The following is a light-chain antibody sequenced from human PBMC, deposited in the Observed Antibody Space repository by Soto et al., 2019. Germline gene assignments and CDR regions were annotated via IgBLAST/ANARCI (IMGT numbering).Light chain of an antibody. CDR1: QSISSW. J-gene: IGKJ1*01. Sequence: DIQMTQSPCTLSASVGDRVTITCRASQSISSWLAWYQQKPGKAPKLLIYKASSLESGVPSRFSGSGSGTEFTLTISSLQPDDFATYYCQQYNSYSWTFGQGTKVEI. CDR3: QQYNSYSWT. V-gene: IGKV1-5*03. CDR2: KAS.